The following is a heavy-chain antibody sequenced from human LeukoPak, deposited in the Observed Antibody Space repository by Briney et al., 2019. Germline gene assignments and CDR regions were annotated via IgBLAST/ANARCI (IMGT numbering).Heavy chain of an antibody. CDR3: ARHWSDSSSWYTFDY. CDR1: GVSISSYY. CDR2: IYTSGST. J-gene: IGHJ4*02. D-gene: IGHD6-13*01. V-gene: IGHV4-4*09. Sequence: PSETLSLTCTVSGVSISSYYWSWIRQPPGKGLEWLGYIYTSGSTNYNPSLKSRVTISVDTSKNQFSLKLSSVTAADTAVYYCARHWSDSSSWYTFDYWGQGTLVTVSS.